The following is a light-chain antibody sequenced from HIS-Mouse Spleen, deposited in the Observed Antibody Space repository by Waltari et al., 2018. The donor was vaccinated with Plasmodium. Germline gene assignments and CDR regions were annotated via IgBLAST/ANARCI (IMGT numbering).Light chain of an antibody. V-gene: IGKV1-13*02. CDR2: DAS. Sequence: AIQLTQSPSSLSASVGVSVTITCRASQGICSALSWYQKKPGKAPTLLSYDASSLESGAPSRFSGRGSGTDFTLTISSLQPEDFATYYCQQFNSYPLTFGGGTKVEIK. J-gene: IGKJ4*01. CDR3: QQFNSYPLT. CDR1: QGICSA.